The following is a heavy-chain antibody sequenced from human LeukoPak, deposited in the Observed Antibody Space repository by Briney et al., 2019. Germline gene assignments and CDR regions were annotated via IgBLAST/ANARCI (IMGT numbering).Heavy chain of an antibody. Sequence: GGSLRLSCAASGFTFSSYWMHWVRQVPGKGLVWVSRINTDGTTTSYADSVKGRFTISRDNAKNTLYLQMNSLRAEDTAVYYCARDFLHGGVWGQGTLVTVSS. CDR3: ARDFLHGGV. V-gene: IGHV3-74*01. CDR2: INTDGTTT. D-gene: IGHD3-10*01. J-gene: IGHJ4*02. CDR1: GFTFSSYW.